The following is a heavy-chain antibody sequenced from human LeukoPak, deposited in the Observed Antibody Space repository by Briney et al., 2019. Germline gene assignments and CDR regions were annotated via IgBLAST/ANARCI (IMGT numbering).Heavy chain of an antibody. J-gene: IGHJ4*02. V-gene: IGHV1-24*01. CDR1: GYDLNELS. CDR2: FDPEDGEI. D-gene: IGHD3-3*01. CDR3: AAARLDEFWWGY. Sequence: ASMKVSCKVSGYDLNELSMHWVRQTPGKGLEWMGGFDPEDGEIVYAQKFRGRVNMTEDTSTDTAYMYLGSLRPDDTAVYYCAAARLDEFWWGYWGQGTLVTVSS.